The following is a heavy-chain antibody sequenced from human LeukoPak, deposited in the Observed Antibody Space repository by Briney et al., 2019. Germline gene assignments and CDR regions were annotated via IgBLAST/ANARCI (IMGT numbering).Heavy chain of an antibody. CDR1: GFTFGSYA. CDR3: ARVDTAMVYYYYMDV. CDR2: ISGSGGST. J-gene: IGHJ6*03. V-gene: IGHV3-23*01. D-gene: IGHD5-18*01. Sequence: GGSLRLSWAASGFTFGSYAMSWVRQAPGKGLEWVSAISGSGGSTYYADSVKGRFTISRDNSKNTLYLQVNSLRAEDTAVYYCARVDTAMVYYYYMDVWGKGTTVTVSS.